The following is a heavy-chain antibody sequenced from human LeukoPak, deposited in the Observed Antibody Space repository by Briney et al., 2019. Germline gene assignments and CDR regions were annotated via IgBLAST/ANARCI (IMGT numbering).Heavy chain of an antibody. J-gene: IGHJ5*02. Sequence: GGSLRLSRAASGFTFSSFEMNWVRQTPGKGLEWVSFISGGGTTIYYADSVKGRFTISRDNAKKSLYLQMNSLRAEDTAVYYCASLDAGSGSGLMGENWSDPWGQGALVTVSS. D-gene: IGHD3-10*01. CDR1: GFTFSSFE. CDR3: ASLDAGSGSGLMGENWSDP. CDR2: ISGGGTTI. V-gene: IGHV3-48*03.